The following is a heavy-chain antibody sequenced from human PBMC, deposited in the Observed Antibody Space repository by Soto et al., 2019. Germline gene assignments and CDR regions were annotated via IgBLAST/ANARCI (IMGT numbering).Heavy chain of an antibody. CDR3: AKEFRATHIVVVTAIDY. J-gene: IGHJ4*02. CDR2: ISYDGSNK. D-gene: IGHD2-21*02. Sequence: PVGSLRLSCAASGFTFSSYGMHWVRQAPGKGLEWVAVISYDGSNKYYADSVKGRFTISRDNSKNTLYLQMNSLRAEDTAVYYCAKEFRATHIVVVTAIDYWGQGTLVTVSS. V-gene: IGHV3-30*18. CDR1: GFTFSSYG.